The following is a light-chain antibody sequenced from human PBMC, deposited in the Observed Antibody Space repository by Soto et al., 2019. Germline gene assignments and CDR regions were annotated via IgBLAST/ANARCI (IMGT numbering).Light chain of an antibody. V-gene: IGLV2-14*01. Sequence: QSALTQPASVSGSPGQSITISCTGTNNDVGGYNFVSWYQHHPGKAPKLIIYEVSNRPSGVSSRFSGSKSGNTAFLTISGLQAEDETDYYCGSFTIRNNGWVFGGGTKLTVL. CDR1: NNDVGGYNF. CDR2: EVS. CDR3: GSFTIRNNGWV. J-gene: IGLJ3*02.